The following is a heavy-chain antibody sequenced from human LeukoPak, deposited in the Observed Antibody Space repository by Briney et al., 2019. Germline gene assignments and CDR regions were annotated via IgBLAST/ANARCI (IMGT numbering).Heavy chain of an antibody. V-gene: IGHV3-21*01. J-gene: IGHJ4*02. Sequence: GRSLRLSCAASGFTFSSYSMNWVRQAPGKGLEWVSSISTSSSYIYYADSVKGRFTISRDNAKNSLYLQMNSLRAEDTAVYYCASPGGLYYYDSSGYYYWGQGTLVTVPS. CDR2: ISTSSSYI. CDR3: ASPGGLYYYDSSGYYY. D-gene: IGHD3-22*01. CDR1: GFTFSSYS.